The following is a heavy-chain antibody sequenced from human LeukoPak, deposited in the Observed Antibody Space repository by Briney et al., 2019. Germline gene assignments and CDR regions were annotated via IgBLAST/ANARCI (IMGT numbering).Heavy chain of an antibody. J-gene: IGHJ4*02. Sequence: GGSLRLSCAASGFTLSSYAMSWVRQAPGKGLEWVSASSGSGAYTYYADSVKGRFTISRDNSKNTLYLQMNGLRAEDTAVYYCAKDTSGYYRPFDYWGQGTLVTVSS. V-gene: IGHV3-23*01. CDR3: AKDTSGYYRPFDY. CDR2: SSGSGAYT. CDR1: GFTLSSYA. D-gene: IGHD3-22*01.